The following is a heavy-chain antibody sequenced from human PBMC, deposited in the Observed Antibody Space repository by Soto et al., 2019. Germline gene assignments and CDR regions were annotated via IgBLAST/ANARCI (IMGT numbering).Heavy chain of an antibody. CDR3: ARDQASVYFYGAGDYNGMDV. Sequence: PGGSLRLSCASSVFTFSIYSMNWVRQAPGKGLDLASKISRRSSTIYYADSVKGRFTITRDNAENSLYLQMNSLRDEDTAVYYCARDQASVYFYGAGDYNGMDVWGQGTTFTVSS. D-gene: IGHD3-10*01. V-gene: IGHV3-48*02. CDR1: VFTFSIYS. CDR2: ISRRSSTI. J-gene: IGHJ6*02.